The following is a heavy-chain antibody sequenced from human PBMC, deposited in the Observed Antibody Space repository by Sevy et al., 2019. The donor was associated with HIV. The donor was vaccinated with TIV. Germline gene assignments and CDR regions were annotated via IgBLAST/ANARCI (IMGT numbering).Heavy chain of an antibody. V-gene: IGHV3-33*08. CDR3: ARAGIGALGDY. D-gene: IGHD6-13*01. J-gene: IGHJ4*01. CDR2: IWYDGSNK. CDR1: GFTFSNYA. Sequence: GGSLRLSCAASGFTFSNYAIHWVRQAPGKGLEWVALIWYDGSNKYYADSVKGRFTISRDNSKNTVYLQMNSLRAEDTAMYYWARAGIGALGDYWGHGTLVTVSS.